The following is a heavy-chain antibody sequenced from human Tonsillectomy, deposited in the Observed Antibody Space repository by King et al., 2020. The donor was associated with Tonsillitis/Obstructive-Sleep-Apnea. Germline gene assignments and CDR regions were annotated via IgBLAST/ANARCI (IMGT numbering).Heavy chain of an antibody. CDR3: AXGGVIVPAALLYMDV. D-gene: IGHD2-2*01. Sequence: VQLVESGGGLVQPGGSLRLSCAASGFTFSSYWMHWVRQAPGKGLVWVSRINSDGSRTTYADSVKGRFTISRDNAKNTLYLKMNSLRAEDTAVYYCAXGGVIVPAALLYMDVWGXGTTVTVSS. J-gene: IGHJ6*03. CDR2: INSDGSRT. CDR1: GFTFSSYW. V-gene: IGHV3-74*01.